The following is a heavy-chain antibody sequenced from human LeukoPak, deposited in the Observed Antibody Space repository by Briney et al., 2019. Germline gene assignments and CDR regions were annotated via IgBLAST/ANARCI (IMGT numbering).Heavy chain of an antibody. Sequence: SETLSLTCTVSGGSISSYYWSWIRQPPGKGLEWIGRVYTRGSTNYNPSLKSRVTISVDTSKNQFSLRLSSVTAADTALYYCAGSSCPGGSCYDNRGYFDYWGQGTLVTVSS. CDR2: VYTRGST. CDR1: GGSISSYY. D-gene: IGHD2-15*01. J-gene: IGHJ4*02. CDR3: AGSSCPGGSCYDNRGYFDY. V-gene: IGHV4-4*09.